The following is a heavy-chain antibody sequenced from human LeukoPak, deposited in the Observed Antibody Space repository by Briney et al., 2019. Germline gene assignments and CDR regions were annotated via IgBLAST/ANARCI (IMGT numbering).Heavy chain of an antibody. D-gene: IGHD2-8*01. J-gene: IGHJ4*02. CDR3: ATARGCSNGVCSSIGLDY. CDR2: ISTTGSS. Sequence: SQTLSLTCTVSGGSISSGSYYWTWIRQPAGKGLEWIGRISTTGSSNYNPSLKSRVTISVDTSKNQFSLRLSSVTAADTSVYSCATARGCSNGVCSSIGLDYWGQGTLVTVSS. V-gene: IGHV4-61*02. CDR1: GGSISSGSYY.